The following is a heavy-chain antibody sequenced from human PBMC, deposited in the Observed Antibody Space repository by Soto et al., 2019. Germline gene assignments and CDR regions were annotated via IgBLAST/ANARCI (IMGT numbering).Heavy chain of an antibody. CDR1: GGSFSGYY. V-gene: IGHV4-34*01. Sequence: SETLSLTCAVYGGSFSGYYWGWIRQPPGKGLEWIGEINHSGSTNYNPSLKSRVTISVDTSKNQFSLKLSSVTAADTAVYYCARGNTKGAVLGPQQYWGQGTLVTVSS. J-gene: IGHJ4*02. D-gene: IGHD2-8*01. CDR2: INHSGST. CDR3: ARGNTKGAVLGPQQY.